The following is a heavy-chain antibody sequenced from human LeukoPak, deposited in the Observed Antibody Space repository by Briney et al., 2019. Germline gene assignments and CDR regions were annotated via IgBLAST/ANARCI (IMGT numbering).Heavy chain of an antibody. CDR1: GGSISRYY. CDR2: IFYSGST. Sequence: PSETLSLTCTVSGGSISRYYWSWIRQPPGKGLEWIGYIFYSGSTNYNPSLKSRVTISGDTSKIQLSLRLSSVTAADTAVYYCARPYNSGWYGAFDIWGQGTMVTVSS. V-gene: IGHV4-59*08. CDR3: ARPYNSGWYGAFDI. D-gene: IGHD6-19*01. J-gene: IGHJ3*02.